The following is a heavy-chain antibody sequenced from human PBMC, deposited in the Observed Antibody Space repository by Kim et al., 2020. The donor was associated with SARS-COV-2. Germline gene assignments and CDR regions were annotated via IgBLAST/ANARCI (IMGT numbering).Heavy chain of an antibody. CDR2: IYYSGST. V-gene: IGHV4-59*13. D-gene: IGHD2-15*01. J-gene: IGHJ6*02. CDR1: GGSISSYY. CDR3: ARELKGRDYYYGMDV. Sequence: SETLSLTCTVSGGSISSYYWSWIRQPPGKGLEWIGYIYYSGSTNYNPSLKSRVTISVDTSKNQFSLKLSSVTAADTAVYYCARELKGRDYYYGMDVWGQGTTVTVSS.